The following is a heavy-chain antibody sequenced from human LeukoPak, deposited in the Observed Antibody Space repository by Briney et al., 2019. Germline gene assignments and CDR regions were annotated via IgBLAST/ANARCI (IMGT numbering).Heavy chain of an antibody. CDR1: VLSFSNYW. V-gene: IGHV3-7*01. J-gene: IGHJ4*02. CDR3: VRGGATFEN. Sequence: GGSLRLSCAASVLSFSNYWMSWVRQAPGKGLEWVANIQEDGNQGYYVDSVKGRFTITRDNAKNSLYLQMNSLRAEDTALYYCVRGGATFENWGQGTLVTVSS. CDR2: IQEDGNQG. D-gene: IGHD1-26*01.